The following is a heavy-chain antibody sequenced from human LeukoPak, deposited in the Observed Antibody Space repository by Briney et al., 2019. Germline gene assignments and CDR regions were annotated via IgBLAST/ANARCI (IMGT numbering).Heavy chain of an antibody. Sequence: GGSLRLSCAASGFTFRSYSMNWVRQAPGKGLEWVSSISSSSSYIYYADSVKGRFTISRDNAKNSLYLQMNSLRAEDTAVYYCAGTPDIAAAGINWGQGTLVTVSS. D-gene: IGHD6-13*01. CDR1: GFTFRSYS. V-gene: IGHV3-21*01. CDR3: AGTPDIAAAGIN. CDR2: ISSSSSYI. J-gene: IGHJ4*02.